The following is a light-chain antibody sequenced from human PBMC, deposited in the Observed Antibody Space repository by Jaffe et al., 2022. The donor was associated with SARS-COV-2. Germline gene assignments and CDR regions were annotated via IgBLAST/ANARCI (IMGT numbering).Light chain of an antibody. CDR1: QSVSSS. J-gene: IGKJ1*01. V-gene: IGKV3-11*01. Sequence: ETVLTQSPATLSLSPGERATLSCRASQSVSSSLAWYQQKPGQAPRLLIYDASNRATGIPVRFSGSGSGTDFTLTISSLEPEDFAVYYCQQRSNWPRTFGQGTKVEIK. CDR3: QQRSNWPRT. CDR2: DAS.